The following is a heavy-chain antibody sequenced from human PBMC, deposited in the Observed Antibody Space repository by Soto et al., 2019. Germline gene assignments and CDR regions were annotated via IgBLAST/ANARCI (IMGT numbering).Heavy chain of an antibody. CDR2: IIPIFGTA. D-gene: IGHD1-7*01. J-gene: IGHJ4*02. V-gene: IGHV1-69*13. CDR3: ARVGTGTTSIVGYFDY. CDR1: GGTFSSYA. Sequence: AASVKVSCKASGGTFSSYAISWVRQAPGQGLEWMGGIIPIFGTANYAQKFQGRVTITADESTSTAYMELSSLRSEDTAVYYCARVGTGTTSIVGYFDYWGQGTLVTVSS.